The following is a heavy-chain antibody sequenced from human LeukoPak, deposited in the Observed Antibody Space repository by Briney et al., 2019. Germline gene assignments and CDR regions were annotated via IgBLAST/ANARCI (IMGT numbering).Heavy chain of an antibody. D-gene: IGHD2-15*01. CDR2: IYYSGNT. CDR1: GGSISSSSYY. J-gene: IGHJ4*02. V-gene: IGHV4-39*01. Sequence: SETLSLTCTVSGGSISSSSYYWGWIRQPPGKGLEWIGSIYYSGNTYYNPSLKSRVTISVDTSKNQFSLKLSSVTAADTAVYYCARTVGGSSFDYWGQGTLVTVSS. CDR3: ARTVGGSSFDY.